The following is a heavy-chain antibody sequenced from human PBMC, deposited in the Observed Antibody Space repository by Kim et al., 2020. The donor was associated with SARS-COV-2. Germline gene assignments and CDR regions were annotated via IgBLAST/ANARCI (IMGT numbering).Heavy chain of an antibody. V-gene: IGHV3-30*04. J-gene: IGHJ4*02. D-gene: IGHD5-12*01. Sequence: GGSLRLSCAASGFTFSSYAMHWVRQAPGKGLEWVAVISYDGSNKYYADSVKGRFTISRDNSKNTLYLQMNSLRAEDTAVYYCARVKSEWLRAFDYWGQGTLVTVSS. CDR2: ISYDGSNK. CDR3: ARVKSEWLRAFDY. CDR1: GFTFSSYA.